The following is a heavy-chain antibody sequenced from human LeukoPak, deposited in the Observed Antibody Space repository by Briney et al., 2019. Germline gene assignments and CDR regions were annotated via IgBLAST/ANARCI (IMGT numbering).Heavy chain of an antibody. CDR2: ISSSSSYI. D-gene: IGHD5-12*01. CDR1: GFTFSSYS. Sequence: GGSLRLSCAASGFTFSSYSMNWVRQAPGKGLEWVSSISSSSSYIYYADSVKARFTISRDNAKNSLYLQMNSLRAEDTAVYYCAREGGYSGYDSNFDYWGQGTLVTVSS. CDR3: AREGGYSGYDSNFDY. V-gene: IGHV3-21*01. J-gene: IGHJ4*02.